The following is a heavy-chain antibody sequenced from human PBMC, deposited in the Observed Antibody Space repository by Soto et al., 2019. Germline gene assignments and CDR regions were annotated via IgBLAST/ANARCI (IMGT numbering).Heavy chain of an antibody. V-gene: IGHV3-7*01. CDR1: GFTFSSYW. Sequence: EVQLVESGGGLVQPGGSLRLSCEASGFTFSSYWMHWVRQAPGKGLEWLANIKPDGSEQSYVDSVKGRFTISRDNAKNSLYLQMNTRRDEDTAVYYCARVRSGIIMAGAFYFDYWGQGTLVTVSS. J-gene: IGHJ4*02. CDR2: IKPDGSEQ. D-gene: IGHD6-19*01. CDR3: ARVRSGIIMAGAFYFDY.